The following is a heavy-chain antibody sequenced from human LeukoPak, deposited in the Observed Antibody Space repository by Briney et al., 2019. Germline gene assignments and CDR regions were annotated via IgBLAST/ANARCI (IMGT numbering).Heavy chain of an antibody. CDR2: ISPSSTNT. CDR3: ARVTPNFDY. V-gene: IGHV3-11*05. J-gene: IGHJ4*02. Sequence: PGGSLRLSCAASGFTFSDYYMSWIRQAPGKGLEWVSYISPSSTNTNYADSAKGRFTISRDNAKNSLYLQMNSLRAEDTAVYYCARVTPNFDYWGQGTLVTVSS. CDR1: GFTFSDYY.